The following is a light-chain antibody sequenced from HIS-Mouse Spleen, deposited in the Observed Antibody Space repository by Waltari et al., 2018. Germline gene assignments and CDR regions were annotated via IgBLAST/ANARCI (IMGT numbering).Light chain of an antibody. Sequence: QSALTQPASVSGSPGQSLTISCTGTPSDSGVSNYVSWYQQHPGKAPKLMIYDVSNRPSGVSNRFSGSKSGNTASLTISGLQAEDEADYYCSSYTSSSFNVVFGGGTKLTVL. V-gene: IGLV2-14*03. CDR3: SSYTSSSFNVV. CDR1: PSDSGVSNY. J-gene: IGLJ2*01. CDR2: DVS.